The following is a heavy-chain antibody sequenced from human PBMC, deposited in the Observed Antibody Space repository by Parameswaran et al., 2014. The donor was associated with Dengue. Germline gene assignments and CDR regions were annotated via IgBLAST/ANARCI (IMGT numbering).Heavy chain of an antibody. V-gene: IGHV3-64*01. CDR2: ISSNGGST. CDR3: ARDGRDSSSSRGAWGAPYGMDV. D-gene: IGHD6-6*01. Sequence: VRQMPGKGLEYVSAISSNGGSTYYANSVKGRFTISRDNSKNTLYLQMGSLRAEDMAVYYCARDGRDSSSSRGAWGAPYGMDVWGQGTTVTVSS. J-gene: IGHJ6*02.